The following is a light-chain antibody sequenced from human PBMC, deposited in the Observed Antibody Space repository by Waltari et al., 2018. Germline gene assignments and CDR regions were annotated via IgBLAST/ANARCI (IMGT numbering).Light chain of an antibody. Sequence: QSVLTQPPSVSGAPGQRVTISCTGRGSNIGAGHDVHWYQQLPRPAPKLLIYGSSTRPLGVPDRFFGSTSGTSASLAITGLQAEDEADYYCQSYDTSLSVVFGGGTKLTVL. J-gene: IGLJ3*02. CDR2: GSS. V-gene: IGLV1-40*01. CDR1: GSNIGAGHD. CDR3: QSYDTSLSVV.